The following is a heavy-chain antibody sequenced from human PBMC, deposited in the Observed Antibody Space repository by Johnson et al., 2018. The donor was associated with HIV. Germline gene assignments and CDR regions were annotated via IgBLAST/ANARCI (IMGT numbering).Heavy chain of an antibody. CDR1: GFTVSTNY. V-gene: IGHV3-66*01. D-gene: IGHD5-18*01. Sequence: MQLVESGGGLVQPGGSLRLSCAASGFTVSTNYMSWIRQAPGKGLEWVSVIYSGDTTYYAGSVKGRFTISRDNSKNTLYLQINSLRVDDTAIYYCARAYTYGAFDIWGQGTMVTVSS. CDR3: ARAYTYGAFDI. CDR2: IYSGDTT. J-gene: IGHJ3*02.